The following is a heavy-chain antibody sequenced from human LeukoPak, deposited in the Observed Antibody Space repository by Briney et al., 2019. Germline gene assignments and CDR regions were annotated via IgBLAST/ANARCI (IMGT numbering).Heavy chain of an antibody. CDR1: GFTFRNYW. V-gene: IGHV3-7*01. Sequence: GGSLRLSCAASGFTFRNYWMNWIRQAPGTGLEGVANIHQYGSEKYYVDSVKGRFSISRDNAKNSLYLQMNSLRAEDTAVYYCARSGIVGNTRRIWLDSWGQGTLVTVSS. J-gene: IGHJ5*01. D-gene: IGHD1-26*01. CDR2: IHQYGSEK. CDR3: ARSGIVGNTRRIWLDS.